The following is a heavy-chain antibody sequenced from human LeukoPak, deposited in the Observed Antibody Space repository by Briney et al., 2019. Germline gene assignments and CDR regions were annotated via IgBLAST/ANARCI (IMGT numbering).Heavy chain of an antibody. V-gene: IGHV7-4-1*02. CDR2: INTNTGNP. Sequence: GASVKVSCKASGYTFTGYYMHWVRQAPGQGLEWMGWINTNTGNPTYAQGFTGRFVFSLDTSVSTAYLQISSLKAEDTAVYYCARDSAVAGSDYWGQGTLVTVSS. CDR1: GYTFTGYY. D-gene: IGHD6-19*01. J-gene: IGHJ4*02. CDR3: ARDSAVAGSDY.